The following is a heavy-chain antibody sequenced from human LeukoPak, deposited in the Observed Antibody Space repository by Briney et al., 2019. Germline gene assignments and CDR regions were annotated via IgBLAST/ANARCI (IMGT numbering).Heavy chain of an antibody. V-gene: IGHV5-51*01. D-gene: IGHD4-17*01. CDR2: IYPGDSDT. Sequence: GESLKISCKGSGYSFTSYWIGWVRQMPGKGLEWMGIIYPGDSDTRYSPSFQGQVTISADKSISTAYLQWGSLKASDTAMYYCARSLGVLRVTTSLIWFDPWGQGTLVTVSS. CDR1: GYSFTSYW. CDR3: ARSLGVLRVTTSLIWFDP. J-gene: IGHJ5*02.